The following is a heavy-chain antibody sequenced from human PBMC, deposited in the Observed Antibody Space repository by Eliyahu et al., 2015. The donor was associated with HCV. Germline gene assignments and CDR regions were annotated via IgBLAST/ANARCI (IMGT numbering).Heavy chain of an antibody. D-gene: IGHD2-21*01. CDR3: SITPIVVVIATGNDY. V-gene: IGHV3-15*01. CDR1: GFTXXXAW. J-gene: IGHJ4*02. Sequence: EVQLVESGGGLVKPGGSLRLSCAASGFTXXXAWXXWVRQAPGKGLGWVGRIKXKTXGGTTDYIAPVKGRFTISRDDSKSTLYLQMNSLKTEDTAVYYCSITPIVVVIATGNDYWGQGTLVTVSS. CDR2: IKXKTXGGTT.